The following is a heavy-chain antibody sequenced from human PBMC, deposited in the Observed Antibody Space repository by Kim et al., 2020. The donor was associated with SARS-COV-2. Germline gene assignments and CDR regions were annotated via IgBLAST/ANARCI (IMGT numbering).Heavy chain of an antibody. Sequence: GGSLRLSCAASGITFNDYWINWVRQAPGKGLVWVSRISSDGSSTNYADSVKGRFTMSRDNAENTVYLQMNSLRAEDTAVYYCARGFFRNGFDVWGQGTTVTVSS. J-gene: IGHJ6*02. V-gene: IGHV3-74*01. CDR1: GITFNDYW. CDR3: ARGFFRNGFDV. D-gene: IGHD3-3*01. CDR2: ISSDGSST.